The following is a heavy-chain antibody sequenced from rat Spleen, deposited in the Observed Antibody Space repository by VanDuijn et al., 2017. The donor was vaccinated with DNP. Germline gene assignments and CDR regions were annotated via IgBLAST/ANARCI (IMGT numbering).Heavy chain of an antibody. D-gene: IGHD1-11*01. CDR2: VPSSGGST. J-gene: IGHJ1*01. V-gene: IGHV5-31*01. CDR3: ARHGRVTTVAAYWYFDF. CDR1: GFTFNNYW. Sequence: EVQLVESGGGLVQPGNSLKLSCVVSGFTFNNYWMTWIRQVPGKGLEWVASVPSSGGSTYYPDSVKGRFIISRDNARNTLYLQMNSLRSEDPATYFCARHGRVTTVAAYWYFDFWGPGTMVTVSS.